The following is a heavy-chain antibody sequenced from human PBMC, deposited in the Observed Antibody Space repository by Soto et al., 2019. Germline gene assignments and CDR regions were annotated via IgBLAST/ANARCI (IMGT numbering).Heavy chain of an antibody. J-gene: IGHJ4*02. D-gene: IGHD3-10*01. CDR3: ARHYSWFGDKQFDY. V-gene: IGHV4-59*08. CDR2: IYYSGST. CDR1: GGSISSYY. Sequence: SETLSLTCTVSGGSISSYYWSWIRQPPGKGLEWIGYIYYSGSTNYNPSLKSRVTISVDTSKNQFSLKLSSVTAADTAVYYCARHYSWFGDKQFDYWGQGTLVTVSS.